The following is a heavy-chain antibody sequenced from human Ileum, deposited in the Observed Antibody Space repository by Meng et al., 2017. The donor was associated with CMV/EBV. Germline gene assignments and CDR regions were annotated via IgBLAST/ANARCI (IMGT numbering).Heavy chain of an antibody. CDR2: MNSDGSDT. CDR3: ARENPGLDS. CDR1: GFSFISHW. Sequence: GESLKISCEASGFSFISHWMYWVRQVPGKGLVWVSRMNSDGSDTVYADSVKGRFTISRDNAKNTLFLQMNSLRAEDTAVYYCARENPGLDSWGQGALVTVSS. J-gene: IGHJ5*01. V-gene: IGHV3-74*01.